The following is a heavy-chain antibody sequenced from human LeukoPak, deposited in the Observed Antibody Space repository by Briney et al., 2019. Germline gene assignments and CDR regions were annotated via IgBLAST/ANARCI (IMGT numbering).Heavy chain of an antibody. CDR3: ARELYPDYGSGGFDY. Sequence: GGSLRLSCAASGFTFSSYAMHWVRQAPGKGLEYVSAISSNGGSTYYANSVKGRFTISRDNSKNTLYLQMGSLRAEDMAVYYCARELYPDYGSGGFDYWGQGTLVTVSS. CDR2: ISSNGGST. J-gene: IGHJ4*02. V-gene: IGHV3-64*01. CDR1: GFTFSSYA. D-gene: IGHD3-10*01.